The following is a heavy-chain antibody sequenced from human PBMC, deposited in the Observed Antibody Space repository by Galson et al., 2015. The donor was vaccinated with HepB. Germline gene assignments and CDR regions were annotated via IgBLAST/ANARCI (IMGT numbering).Heavy chain of an antibody. CDR3: ARETSLMMTLSGVGDPGTYFSNF. V-gene: IGHV4/OR15-8*02. CDR2: IHHSGST. J-gene: IGHJ4*02. Sequence: ETLSLTCVVSGDSITNHHWWSWVRQPPGKGLEWIGEIHHSGSTNYNPSLKSRVIMTRDTSTTTVYMELSSLRSEDTAVYYCARETSLMMTLSGVGDPGTYFSNFWGQGTLLTVPS. D-gene: IGHD1-14*01. CDR1: GDSITNHHW.